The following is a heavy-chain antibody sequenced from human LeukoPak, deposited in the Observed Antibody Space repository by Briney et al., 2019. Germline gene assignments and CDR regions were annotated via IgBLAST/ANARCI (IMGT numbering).Heavy chain of an antibody. D-gene: IGHD6-13*01. Sequence: PSETLSLTCTVSGGSISSYYWSWIRQPPGKGLEWIGYIYYSGSTNYNPSLKSRVTISVDTSKNQFSLRLSSVTAADTAVYYCARVTGYVMEDYFDYWGQGTLVTVSS. CDR1: GGSISSYY. CDR3: ARVTGYVMEDYFDY. V-gene: IGHV4-59*01. J-gene: IGHJ4*02. CDR2: IYYSGST.